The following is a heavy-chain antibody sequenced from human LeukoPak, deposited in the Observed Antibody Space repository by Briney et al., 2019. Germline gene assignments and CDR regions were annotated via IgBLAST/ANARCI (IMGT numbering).Heavy chain of an antibody. J-gene: IGHJ4*02. CDR3: ARDRRGYSYGYFDY. V-gene: IGHV1-18*01. CDR1: GYTFTSYG. CDR2: ISAYNGNT. D-gene: IGHD5-18*01. Sequence: GASVKVSCKASGYTFTSYGISWVRQAAGQGLEWMGWISAYNGNTNYAQKLQGRATMTTDTSTSTAYMELRSLRSDDTAVYYCARDRRGYSYGYFDYWGQGTLVTVSS.